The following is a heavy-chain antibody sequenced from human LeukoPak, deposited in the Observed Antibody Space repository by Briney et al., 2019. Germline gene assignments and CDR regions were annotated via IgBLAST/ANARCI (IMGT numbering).Heavy chain of an antibody. CDR3: AKAHSISWPYAFDS. J-gene: IGHJ4*02. CDR1: GFTFSNYA. CDR2: ISGNGGRT. V-gene: IGHV3-23*01. Sequence: PGGSLRLSCAASGFTFSNYAMAWVRQAPGKGLEWVSAISGNGGRTYSGDSVQGRFTVSRDNSKNTVYLQMDNLRAEDSAMYYCAKAHSISWPYAFDSWGQGTLVTVSS. D-gene: IGHD6-13*01.